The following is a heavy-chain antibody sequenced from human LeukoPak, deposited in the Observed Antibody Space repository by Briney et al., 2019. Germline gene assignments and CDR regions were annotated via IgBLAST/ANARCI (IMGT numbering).Heavy chain of an antibody. V-gene: IGHV4-34*01. D-gene: IGHD6-19*01. J-gene: IGHJ4*02. Sequence: SETLSLTCAVYGGSFSAYYWSWIRQPPGKGLEWIGEINHSGSTNYNPSLKSRVVISVDTSKNQFSLKMTSVTAADTAIYYCARRSYSSGWPFDYWGQGTLVTVSS. CDR1: GGSFSAYY. CDR2: INHSGST. CDR3: ARRSYSSGWPFDY.